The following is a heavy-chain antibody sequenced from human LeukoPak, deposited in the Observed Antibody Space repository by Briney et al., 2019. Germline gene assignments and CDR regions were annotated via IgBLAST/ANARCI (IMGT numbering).Heavy chain of an antibody. Sequence: ASVKVSCKASGGTFSSYAISWVRQAPGQGLEWMGGIIPIFGTANYAQKFQGRVTITADESTSTAYMELSSLRSEDTAVYYCAREGAYYDFWSGYYLGWGQGTLVTVSS. CDR2: IIPIFGTA. CDR1: GGTFSSYA. J-gene: IGHJ4*02. CDR3: AREGAYYDFWSGYYLG. V-gene: IGHV1-69*13. D-gene: IGHD3-3*01.